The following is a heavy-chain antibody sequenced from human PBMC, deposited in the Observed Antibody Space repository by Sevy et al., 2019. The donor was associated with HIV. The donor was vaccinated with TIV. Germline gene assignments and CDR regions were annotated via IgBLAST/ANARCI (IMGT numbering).Heavy chain of an antibody. CDR1: GFTFSSYW. Sequence: GGSLRLSCAASGFTFSSYWMSWVRQAPGKGLEWVANIKQDGSEKYYVDSVKGRFTISRDNAKNSLYLQMNSLRAEDTAVYYCARAGYGGSKLYYFDYWGQGTLVTVSS. CDR2: IKQDGSEK. D-gene: IGHD4-17*01. J-gene: IGHJ4*02. V-gene: IGHV3-7*01. CDR3: ARAGYGGSKLYYFDY.